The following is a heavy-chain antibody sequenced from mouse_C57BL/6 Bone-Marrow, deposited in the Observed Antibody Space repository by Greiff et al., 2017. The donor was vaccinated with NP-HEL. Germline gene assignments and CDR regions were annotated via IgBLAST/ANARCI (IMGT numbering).Heavy chain of an antibody. CDR3: APTVVPYYYAMDY. CDR1: GYTFTSYW. J-gene: IGHJ4*01. Sequence: VQLQQPGTVLVKPGASVKLSCKASGYTFTSYWMHWVKQRPGQGLEWIGNINPSNGGTNYNEKFKSKATLTVDKSSSTAYMQLSSLTSEDSAVYYCAPTVVPYYYAMDYWGQGTSVTVSS. D-gene: IGHD1-1*01. CDR2: INPSNGGT. V-gene: IGHV1-53*01.